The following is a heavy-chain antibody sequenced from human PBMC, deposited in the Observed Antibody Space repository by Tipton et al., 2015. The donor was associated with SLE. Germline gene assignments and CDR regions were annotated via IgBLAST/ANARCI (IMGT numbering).Heavy chain of an antibody. D-gene: IGHD3-22*01. Sequence: TLSLTCSVSGHSISSGFYWGWIRQSPGKGLEWIGNFYHRGTTYYNPSLKSRVTISADTSKNQFSLKLRSVSAADTAVYFCTRGPVGSGYYSSSDAFDFWGQGTMVTVSS. V-gene: IGHV4-38-2*02. CDR2: FYHRGTT. CDR1: GHSISSGFY. CDR3: TRGPVGSGYYSSSDAFDF. J-gene: IGHJ3*01.